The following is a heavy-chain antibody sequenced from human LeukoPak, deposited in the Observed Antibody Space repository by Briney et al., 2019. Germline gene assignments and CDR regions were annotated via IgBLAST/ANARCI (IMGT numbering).Heavy chain of an antibody. Sequence: ASVKVSCKASGGTFSSYAISWVRQATGHGLEWMGWMNPDSGDTAYAQKFQGRITMTRSTSITTAYVELSSLRSEDTAVYYCARGLGSYDSSELTWPMISFWGQGTQVTVSS. V-gene: IGHV1-8*02. CDR3: ARGLGSYDSSELTWPMISF. D-gene: IGHD3-22*01. CDR2: MNPDSGDT. CDR1: GGTFSSYA. J-gene: IGHJ4*02.